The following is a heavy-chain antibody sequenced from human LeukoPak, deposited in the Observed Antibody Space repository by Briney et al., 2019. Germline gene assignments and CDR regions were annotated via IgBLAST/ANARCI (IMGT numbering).Heavy chain of an antibody. CDR3: ARDGRRGYSIDY. J-gene: IGHJ4*02. Sequence: PSETLSLTCTVSGYSISSGYYWGWIRQPPGKGLEWIGSIYHSGSTYYNPSLKSRVTISVDTSKNQFSLKLSSVTAADTAVYYCARDGRRGYSIDYWGQGTLVTVSS. CDR1: GYSISSGYY. D-gene: IGHD5-18*01. CDR2: IYHSGST. V-gene: IGHV4-38-2*02.